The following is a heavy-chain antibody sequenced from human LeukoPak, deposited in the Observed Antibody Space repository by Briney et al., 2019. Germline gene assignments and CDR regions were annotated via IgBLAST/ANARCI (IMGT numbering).Heavy chain of an antibody. CDR1: GFTFSSYA. D-gene: IGHD6-6*01. CDR2: ISGSGGST. J-gene: IGHJ4*02. CDR3: AKVSSSSPYFDY. Sequence: GGSLRLSCAASGFTFSSYAMSWVRQAPGKELEWVSAISGSGGSTYYADSVKGRFTISRDNSKNTLYLQMNSLRAEDTAVYYCAKVSSSSPYFDYWGQGTLVTVSS. V-gene: IGHV3-23*01.